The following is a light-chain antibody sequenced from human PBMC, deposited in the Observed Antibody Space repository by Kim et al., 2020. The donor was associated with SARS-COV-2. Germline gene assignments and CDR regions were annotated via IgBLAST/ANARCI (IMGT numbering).Light chain of an antibody. Sequence: SPGERATLSCRASPSVINSYLAWYHHKPGQAPRPLIYSASSRATGIPDRFSGSGSGTDFTLTISRLEPEDFAVYYCQQYGSSPLTFGGGTKVDIK. CDR3: QQYGSSPLT. J-gene: IGKJ4*01. CDR2: SAS. CDR1: PSVINSY. V-gene: IGKV3-20*01.